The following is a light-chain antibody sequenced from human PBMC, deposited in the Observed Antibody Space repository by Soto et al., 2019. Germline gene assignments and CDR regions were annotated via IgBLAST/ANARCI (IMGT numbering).Light chain of an antibody. Sequence: QSVLTQPPSMSGAPRQRVTISCSGSSSNIGNNAVSWYQQLPGKAPKLLIYYDDLLPSGVSDRFSGSKSGTSASLAISGLQSEDEADYYCAVWDDSANAWVFGGGTKLTVL. CDR1: SSNIGNNA. V-gene: IGLV1-36*01. J-gene: IGLJ3*02. CDR2: YDD. CDR3: AVWDDSANAWV.